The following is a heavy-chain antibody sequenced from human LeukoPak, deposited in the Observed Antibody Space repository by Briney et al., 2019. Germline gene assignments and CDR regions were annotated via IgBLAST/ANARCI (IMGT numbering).Heavy chain of an antibody. D-gene: IGHD5-24*01. CDR1: GFTFSSYW. CDR2: INHSGST. Sequence: SGGSLRLSCAASGFTFSSYWMSWIRQPPGKGLEWIGEINHSGSTNYNPSLKSRVTISVDTSKNQFSLKLSSVTAADTAVYYCARGLTMATTNFDYWGQGTLVTVSS. J-gene: IGHJ4*02. V-gene: IGHV4-34*01. CDR3: ARGLTMATTNFDY.